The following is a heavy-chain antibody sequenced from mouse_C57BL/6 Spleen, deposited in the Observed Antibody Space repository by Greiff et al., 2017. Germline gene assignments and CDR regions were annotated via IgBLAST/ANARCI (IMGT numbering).Heavy chain of an antibody. V-gene: IGHV7-3*01. CDR2: IRNKANGYTT. J-gene: IGHJ1*03. D-gene: IGHD1-1*01. CDR3: SRYKDCYGPDWYFDV. CDR1: GFTFTDYY. Sequence: EVQGEESGGGLVQPGGSLSLSCAASGFTFTDYYMSWVRQPPGKALEWLGFIRNKANGYTTEYSASVKGRFTTSRDNSQSILYLRMNALRAEDSATYYCSRYKDCYGPDWYFDVWGTGTTVTVSS.